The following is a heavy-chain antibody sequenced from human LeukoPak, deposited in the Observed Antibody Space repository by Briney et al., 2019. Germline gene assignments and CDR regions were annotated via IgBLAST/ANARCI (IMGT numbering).Heavy chain of an antibody. V-gene: IGHV1-8*01. J-gene: IGHJ4*02. CDR2: MNPNSGNT. D-gene: IGHD3-22*01. CDR3: ASSTYYYDSSGYYFDY. Sequence: ASVKVSCKASGYTFTSYDINWVRQATGQGLEWMGWMNPNSGNTGYAQKFQGRVTITADKSTSTAYMKLSSLRSEDTAVYYCASSTYYYDSSGYYFDYWGQGTLVTVSS. CDR1: GYTFTSYD.